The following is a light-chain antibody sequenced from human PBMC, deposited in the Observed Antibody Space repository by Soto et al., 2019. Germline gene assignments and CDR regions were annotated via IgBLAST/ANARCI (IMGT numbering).Light chain of an antibody. J-gene: IGKJ1*01. CDR3: QQYGSSQT. CDR2: GAS. V-gene: IGKV3-20*01. Sequence: VWTQSQENLSLSPGERATLSCRASQSVSSSSLAWYQQKPGQAPRLLIYGASSRATGIPDRFSGSGSGTDFTLTISRLEPEDFAVYYCQQYGSSQTFGQ. CDR1: QSVSSSS.